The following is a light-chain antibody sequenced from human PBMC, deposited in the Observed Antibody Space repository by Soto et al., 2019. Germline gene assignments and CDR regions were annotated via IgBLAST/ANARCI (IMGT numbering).Light chain of an antibody. CDR3: QQYDGSPRVT. J-gene: IGKJ4*01. CDR2: SAS. CDR1: QSISNNF. V-gene: IGKV3-20*01. Sequence: EIVLTQSPGTLSLSPGERATLSCRASQSISNNFLAWYQQKPGQAPGLLIYSASSRATGIPDRFSGSGSGTDFTLTISRLESEDFAVYYCQQYDGSPRVTFGGGTKVEI.